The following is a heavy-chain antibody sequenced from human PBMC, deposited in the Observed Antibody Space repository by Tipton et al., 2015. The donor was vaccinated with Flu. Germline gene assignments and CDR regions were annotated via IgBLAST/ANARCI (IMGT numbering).Heavy chain of an antibody. Sequence: SLRLSCAASGFTFSDYYMSWVRQAPGKGLEWVSLISSSGIPIYYTDSVKGRFTISRDSAKNSLSLQMNSLRADDTAVYYCARDRTNVLRYFEAGMDVWGQGTTVTVSS. J-gene: IGHJ6*02. D-gene: IGHD3-9*01. CDR1: GFTFSDYY. V-gene: IGHV3-11*01. CDR2: ISSSGIPI. CDR3: ARDRTNVLRYFEAGMDV.